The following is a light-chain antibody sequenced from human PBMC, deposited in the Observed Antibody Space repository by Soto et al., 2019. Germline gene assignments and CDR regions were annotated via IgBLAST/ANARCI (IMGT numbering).Light chain of an antibody. CDR2: EVS. Sequence: QSVLTQPASASGSPGQSITISCTGTSSDVGGYNYVSWYQQHPGKAPKLIIYEVSNRPSGVSNRFSGSKSGNTASLTISGLQAEDEADYYCSSYTSSSTYVFGTGTKLTVL. J-gene: IGLJ1*01. V-gene: IGLV2-14*01. CDR1: SSDVGGYNY. CDR3: SSYTSSSTYV.